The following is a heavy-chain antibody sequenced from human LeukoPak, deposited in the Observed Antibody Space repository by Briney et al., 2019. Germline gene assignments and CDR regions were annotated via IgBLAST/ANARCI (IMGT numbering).Heavy chain of an antibody. J-gene: IGHJ4*02. V-gene: IGHV1-18*01. D-gene: IGHD3-16*02. CDR1: GYTFTSYG. Sequence: ASVKVSCKASGYTFTSYGYTWVRQAPGQGLEWMGWISAYNGNTNYAQRAQGRVTMTTDPSTSTVYMDLRSLRSDDTAVYYCARGGRGIYRGVIVPLEYWGQGTLVTVSS. CDR3: ARGGRGIYRGVIVPLEY. CDR2: ISAYNGNT.